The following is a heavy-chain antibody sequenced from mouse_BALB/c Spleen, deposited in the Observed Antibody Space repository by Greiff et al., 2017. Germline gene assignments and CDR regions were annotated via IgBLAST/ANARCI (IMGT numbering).Heavy chain of an antibody. CDR3: TRVGRRDAMDY. D-gene: IGHD4-1*01. J-gene: IGHJ4*01. CDR1: GYTFTSYY. V-gene: IGHV1S81*02. Sequence: QVQLKQSGAELVKPGASVKLSCKASGYTFTSYYMYWVKQRPGQGLEWIGEINPSNGGTNFNEKFKSKATLTVDKSSSTAYMQLSSLTSEDSAVYYCTRVGRRDAMDYWGQGTSVTVSS. CDR2: INPSNGGT.